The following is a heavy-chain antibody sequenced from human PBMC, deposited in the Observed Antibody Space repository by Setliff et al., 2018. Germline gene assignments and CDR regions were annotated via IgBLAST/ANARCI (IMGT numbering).Heavy chain of an antibody. CDR3: ARSLVGATYSVYFDY. V-gene: IGHV5-51*01. CDR2: IYPGDSHT. CDR1: GYSFSNFW. Sequence: PGESLTISCKGSGYSFSNFWIGWVRQMPGKGLEWMGIIYPGDSHTRYSPSFQXXXXXSXXXXXXXXXXXXXXXXASDTAIYYCARSLVGATYSVYFDYWGQGALVTVSS. J-gene: IGHJ4*02. D-gene: IGHD1-26*01.